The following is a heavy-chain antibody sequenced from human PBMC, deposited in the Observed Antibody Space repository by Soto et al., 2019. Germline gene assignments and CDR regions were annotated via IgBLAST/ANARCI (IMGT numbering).Heavy chain of an antibody. V-gene: IGHV1-8*01. CDR2: MNPNSGNT. D-gene: IGHD6-13*01. CDR1: GYTFTSYD. Sequence: ASVKVSCKASGYTFTSYDINWVRQATGQGLEWMGWMNPNSGNTGYAQKFQGRVTMTRNTSISTAYMELSSLRSEDTAVYYCARPPWGSSSWRNSYYMDVWGKGTTVTVSS. J-gene: IGHJ6*03. CDR3: ARPPWGSSSWRNSYYMDV.